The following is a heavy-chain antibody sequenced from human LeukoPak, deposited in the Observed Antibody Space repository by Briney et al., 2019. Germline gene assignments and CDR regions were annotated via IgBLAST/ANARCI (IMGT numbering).Heavy chain of an antibody. V-gene: IGHV3-66*01. CDR1: GFTVSSNY. J-gene: IGHJ6*02. D-gene: IGHD3-10*01. CDR3: AKELWFGENYYYYGMDV. Sequence: GGSLRLSCAASGFTVSSNYMSWVRQAPGKGLEWVSVIYSGGSTYYADSVKGRFTISRDNSKNTLYLQMNSLRAEDTAVYYCAKELWFGENYYYYGMDVWGQGTTVTVSS. CDR2: IYSGGST.